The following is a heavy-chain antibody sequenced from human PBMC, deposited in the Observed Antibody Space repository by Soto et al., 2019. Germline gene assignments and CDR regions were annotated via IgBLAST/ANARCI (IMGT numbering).Heavy chain of an antibody. J-gene: IGHJ6*02. CDR3: ARGRGSYCGTRQYLFGV. V-gene: IGHV4-30-4*01. Sequence: QVQLQESGPGLVKPSQTLSLSCTLSGDSFSGADYYWSWIRQPPGKGLEWIGYIFHSCSTSYNPSLKSRSTISLVSSNNRSSLSLRSVTPAYTAVYYCARGRGSYCGTRQYLFGVCGQGTPVTVSS. CDR1: GDSFSGADYY. D-gene: IGHD3-3*01. CDR2: IFHSCST.